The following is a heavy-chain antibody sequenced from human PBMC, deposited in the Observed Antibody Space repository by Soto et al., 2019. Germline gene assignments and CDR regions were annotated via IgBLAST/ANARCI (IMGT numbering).Heavy chain of an antibody. CDR2: IIPILGIA. CDR3: ARLAAAGTYGMDV. D-gene: IGHD6-13*01. J-gene: IGHJ6*02. CDR1: GGTFSSYT. Sequence: QVQLVQSGAEVKKPGSSVKVSCKASGGTFSSYTISWVRQAPGQGLEWMGRIIPILGIANYAQKFQGRVTITADKSTSTAYMELSSVRSEDTAVYYCARLAAAGTYGMDVWGQGTTVTVSS. V-gene: IGHV1-69*02.